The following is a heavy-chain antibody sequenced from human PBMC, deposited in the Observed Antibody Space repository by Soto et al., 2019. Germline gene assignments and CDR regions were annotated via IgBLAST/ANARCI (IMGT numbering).Heavy chain of an antibody. D-gene: IGHD2-21*01. CDR1: VGSISSGGYY. Sequence: TLSLTWPVSVGSISSGGYYWSSIRQHPGKGLEWIGYIYYSGSTYYNPSLKSPFTLTLATSKNQFSLKLSSVTDADTAVYYCARVFEESGISDDYYGLDVWGQGTMVTVSS. J-gene: IGHJ6*02. CDR2: IYYSGST. CDR3: ARVFEESGISDDYYGLDV. V-gene: IGHV4-31*01.